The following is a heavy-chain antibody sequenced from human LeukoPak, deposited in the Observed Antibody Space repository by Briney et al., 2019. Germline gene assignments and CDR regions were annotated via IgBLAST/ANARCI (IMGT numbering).Heavy chain of an antibody. D-gene: IGHD3-22*01. CDR3: AKRSDHGYYFDY. V-gene: IGHV3-33*05. J-gene: IGHJ4*02. CDR1: GFTFSNYG. CDR2: VSYDGTNK. Sequence: VGSLRLSCAASGFTFSNYGMHWVRQAPGKGLEWVAVVSYDGTNKYYADSVKGRFTISRDDSKNTVYLQMNSLRAEDTAVYYCAKRSDHGYYFDYWGQGTLVTVSS.